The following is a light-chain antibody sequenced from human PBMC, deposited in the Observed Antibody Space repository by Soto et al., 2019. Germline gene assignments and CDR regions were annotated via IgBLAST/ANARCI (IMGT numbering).Light chain of an antibody. J-gene: IGKJ1*01. CDR3: QQYYTTRT. Sequence: DIVMTQSPDSLAVSLGERATINCKSSQSVLYTLNNKNYLAWYQQKPGQPPKLLFHWASTREFGVPDRFSGSGSGTDFTLTISSLQDEDVAIYYCQQYYTTRTFGQGTKVEIK. CDR1: QSVLYTLNNKNY. CDR2: WAS. V-gene: IGKV4-1*01.